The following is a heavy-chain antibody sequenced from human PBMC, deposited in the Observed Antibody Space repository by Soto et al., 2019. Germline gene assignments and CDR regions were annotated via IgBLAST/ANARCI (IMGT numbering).Heavy chain of an antibody. D-gene: IGHD2-15*01. CDR1: GFTFSSYG. V-gene: IGHV3-64*01. Sequence: EVQLVESGGGLVQPGGSLRLSCAASGFTFSSYGMHWVRQAPGKGLEYVTAISSNGGSTYYGNSVKGRFTISRDNSKNTLYLQMGSLRAEDMAVYYCARVVVAATLYGDDYYYMDVWGKGTTVTVSS. CDR2: ISSNGGST. CDR3: ARVVVAATLYGDDYYYMDV. J-gene: IGHJ6*03.